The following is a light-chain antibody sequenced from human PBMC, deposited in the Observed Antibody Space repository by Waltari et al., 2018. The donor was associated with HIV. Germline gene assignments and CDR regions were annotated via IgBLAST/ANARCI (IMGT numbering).Light chain of an antibody. J-gene: IGKJ3*01. Sequence: EVVLTQSPATLYLSPGERATLSCRASRTVTSNYLAWYQQRPGQSPRLLIYGASSRATAVPDKFSGSGSGTDFTLTISRLEPEDFAVYYCQQYGSSPFTFGPGTKVEIK. V-gene: IGKV3-20*01. CDR3: QQYGSSPFT. CDR2: GAS. CDR1: RTVTSNY.